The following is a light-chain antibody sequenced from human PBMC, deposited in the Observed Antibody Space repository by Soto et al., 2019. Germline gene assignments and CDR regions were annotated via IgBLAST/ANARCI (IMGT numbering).Light chain of an antibody. CDR1: SSDVGAYKY. J-gene: IGLJ3*02. CDR2: EFT. Sequence: QSALTQPPSASGSPGQSVTISCTGTSSDVGAYKYVSWYQQHAGKAPKLVIYEFTKRPSGVPDRFSGSKSANTASLTVSGLQAEDEADYYCSSFASSNTWVFGGGTKLTVL. V-gene: IGLV2-8*01. CDR3: SSFASSNTWV.